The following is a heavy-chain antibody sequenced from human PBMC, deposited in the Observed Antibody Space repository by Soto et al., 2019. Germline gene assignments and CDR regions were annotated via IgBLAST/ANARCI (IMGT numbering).Heavy chain of an antibody. V-gene: IGHV5-10-1*01. CDR1: GYSFAVYW. CDR2: IDPSDSQT. Sequence: PGESLKISCKGSGYSFAVYWITWVRQKPGKGLEWMGRIDPSDSQTYYSPSFRGRVTISVTKSITTVFLQWSSLRASDTAMYYCARQIYDSDTGPNFQYYFDSWGQGTPVTVS. J-gene: IGHJ4*02. CDR3: ARQIYDSDTGPNFQYYFDS. D-gene: IGHD3-22*01.